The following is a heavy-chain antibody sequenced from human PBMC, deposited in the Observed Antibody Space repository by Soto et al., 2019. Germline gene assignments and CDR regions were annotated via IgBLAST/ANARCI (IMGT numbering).Heavy chain of an antibody. J-gene: IGHJ4*02. CDR3: ARYNYDLPPFDY. D-gene: IGHD3-3*01. Sequence: QVQLQQWGAGLLKPSETLSLTCAVYGGSFSGYYWSWIRQPPGKGLEWIGEINHSGSTNYNPSLKSRVTISVDTSKNQFSLKLSSVTAADTAVYYCARYNYDLPPFDYWGQGTLVTVSS. CDR1: GGSFSGYY. CDR2: INHSGST. V-gene: IGHV4-34*01.